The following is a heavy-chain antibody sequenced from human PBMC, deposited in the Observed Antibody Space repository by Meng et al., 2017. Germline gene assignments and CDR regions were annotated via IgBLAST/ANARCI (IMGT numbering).Heavy chain of an antibody. D-gene: IGHD2-15*01. CDR2: IIPIFGTA. CDR1: GGTFSSYA. Sequence: SVQVSCKASGGTFSSYAISWVRQAPGQGLEWMGGIIPIFGTANYAQKFQGRVTITADKSTSTAYMELSSLRSEDTAVYYCARAVYCSGGSCYSPVPPYYYYYGMDVWGQGTTVTVSS. V-gene: IGHV1-69*06. CDR3: ARAVYCSGGSCYSPVPPYYYYYGMDV. J-gene: IGHJ6*02.